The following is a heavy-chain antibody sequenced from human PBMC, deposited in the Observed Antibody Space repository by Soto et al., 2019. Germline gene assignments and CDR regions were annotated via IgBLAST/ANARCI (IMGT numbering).Heavy chain of an antibody. D-gene: IGHD4-17*01. J-gene: IGHJ4*02. Sequence: EVYLLESGGGVVRPGGSLRLSCAASGFGFDEYDMSWVRQGPGKGLEWVSGINRHGDSTSYADSVKGRFTISRDNAKKSLYLQMNGLRAEDTAFYYCARDHRWGYEYGDYGDSWGQGTLVTVSS. CDR2: INRHGDST. CDR3: ARDHRWGYEYGDYGDS. V-gene: IGHV3-20*04. CDR1: GFGFDEYD.